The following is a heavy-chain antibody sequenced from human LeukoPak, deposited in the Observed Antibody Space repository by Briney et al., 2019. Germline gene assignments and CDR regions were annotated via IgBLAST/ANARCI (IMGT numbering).Heavy chain of an antibody. D-gene: IGHD6-19*01. CDR3: AKDMGDSSGSFDY. CDR2: VSWDGGTT. V-gene: IGHV3-43D*03. CDR1: GFTFDDYA. J-gene: IGHJ4*02. Sequence: GGSLRLSCAASGFTFDDYAMHWVRQAPGKGLEWVSLVSWDGGTTYYADSVKGRFTISRDNSKNSLYLQMNSLRAEDTALYYCAKDMGDSSGSFDYWGQGTLVTVSS.